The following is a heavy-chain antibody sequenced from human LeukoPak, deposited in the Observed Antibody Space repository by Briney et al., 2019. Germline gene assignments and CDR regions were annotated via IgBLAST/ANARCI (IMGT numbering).Heavy chain of an antibody. Sequence: PSETLSLTCTVSAGSITSDDSYWSWIRQPAGKGLEWIGRIYTSGSTNYNPSLKSRVTMSVDTSKNQFSLKLSSVTAADTAVYYCARTVYSSGWNFDYWGQGTLVTVSS. J-gene: IGHJ4*02. CDR1: AGSITSDDSY. CDR3: ARTVYSSGWNFDY. D-gene: IGHD6-19*01. V-gene: IGHV4-61*02. CDR2: IYTSGST.